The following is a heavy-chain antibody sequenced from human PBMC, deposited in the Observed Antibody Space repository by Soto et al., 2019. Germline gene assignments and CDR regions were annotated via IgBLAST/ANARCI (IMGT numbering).Heavy chain of an antibody. V-gene: IGHV4-31*03. Sequence: SETLSLTCTVSGGSISSGGYYWSWIRQHPGKGLEWIGYIYYSGSTYYNPSLKSRVTISVDTSKNQFSLKLSSVTAADTAVYYCARGIAAAGTPDWYFDYWGQGTLVTVS. CDR3: ARGIAAAGTPDWYFDY. CDR2: IYYSGST. J-gene: IGHJ4*02. D-gene: IGHD6-13*01. CDR1: GGSISSGGYY.